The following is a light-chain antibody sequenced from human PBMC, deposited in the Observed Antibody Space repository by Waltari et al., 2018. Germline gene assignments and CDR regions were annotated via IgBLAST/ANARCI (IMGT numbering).Light chain of an antibody. J-gene: IGKJ2*01. CDR3: QQYGSSPPMYT. CDR2: GAS. Sequence: ERVLTQSPGTLSLSPGERATLSCRASQSVSSSYLAWYQQKPGQAPRLLIYGASNRATGIPDRFSGSGSGTDFTLTISRLEPEDFAVYYCQQYGSSPPMYTFGQGTKLEI. V-gene: IGKV3-20*01. CDR1: QSVSSSY.